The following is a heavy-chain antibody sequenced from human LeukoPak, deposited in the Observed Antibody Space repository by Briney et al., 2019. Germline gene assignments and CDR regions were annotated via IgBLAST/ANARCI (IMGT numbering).Heavy chain of an antibody. CDR2: IYYSGST. D-gene: IGHD3-10*01. CDR1: GGSISSSSYY. Sequence: SETLSLTCTVSGGSISSSSYYWGWIRQPPGKGLEWIGSIYYSGSTYYNPSLKSRVTISVDTSKNQFSLKLSSATAADTAVYYCARGLWFGGPYYFDYWGQGTLVTVSS. J-gene: IGHJ4*02. CDR3: ARGLWFGGPYYFDY. V-gene: IGHV4-39*07.